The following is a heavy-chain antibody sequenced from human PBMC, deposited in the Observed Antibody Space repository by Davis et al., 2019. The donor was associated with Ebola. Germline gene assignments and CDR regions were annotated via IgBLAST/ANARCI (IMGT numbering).Heavy chain of an antibody. CDR2: INPNFGGK. CDR1: GYTFAAHY. D-gene: IGHD5-18*01. J-gene: IGHJ5*02. V-gene: IGHV1-2*06. CDR3: ARGHTYGRWDDWYDP. Sequence: ASVKVSCKASGYTFAAHYIHWVRQALGQGLEWMGRINPNFGGKIYAQKFQDRVTMTIDTSISTVYMELDRLRSDDTAVYYCARGHTYGRWDDWYDPWGQGTLVTVSS.